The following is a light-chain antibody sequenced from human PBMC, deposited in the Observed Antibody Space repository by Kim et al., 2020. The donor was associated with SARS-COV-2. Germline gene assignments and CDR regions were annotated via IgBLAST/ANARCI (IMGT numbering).Light chain of an antibody. V-gene: IGLV3-1*01. CDR3: QAWDSGTVV. J-gene: IGLJ2*01. CDR2: QDF. CDR1: KLGERY. Sequence: SYELTQPPSVSVSPGQTVTLTCSGEKLGERYSCWYQQKSGPSPILLIYQDFKRPSGIPERFSGSNFGNTATLTISGTQTVDEADYYCQAWDSGTVVFGGGTKLTVL.